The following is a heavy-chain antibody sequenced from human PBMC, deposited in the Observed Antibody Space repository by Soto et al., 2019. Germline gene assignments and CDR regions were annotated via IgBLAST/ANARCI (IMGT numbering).Heavy chain of an antibody. Sequence: PGGSLRLSCAASGFTFSTHSMNWVRQSPGKGLEWVAYISRSTTTIYYADSVEGRFTVSRDNAQDSLFLQMNSLRDDDTAMYYCARGMTVAAGRHFDYWGQGTQVTASS. CDR1: GFTFSTHS. V-gene: IGHV3-48*02. J-gene: IGHJ4*02. CDR3: ARGMTVAAGRHFDY. CDR2: ISRSTTTI. D-gene: IGHD2-15*01.